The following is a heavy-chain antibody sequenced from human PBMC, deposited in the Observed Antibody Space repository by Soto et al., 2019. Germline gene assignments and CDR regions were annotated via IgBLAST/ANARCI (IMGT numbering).Heavy chain of an antibody. Sequence: SETLSLTCDVSGDSISSSGSSWNWIRQPPGKALEWIGFTYHSGSTYYNPSLESRVTISVDRSKNQFSLKLKSVTAADRAVYYCAASLSKQYHDSSAYYPDFAIWGQGIMVT. CDR1: GDSISSSGSS. V-gene: IGHV4-30-2*01. J-gene: IGHJ3*02. CDR3: AASLSKQYHDSSAYYPDFAI. D-gene: IGHD3-22*01. CDR2: TYHSGST.